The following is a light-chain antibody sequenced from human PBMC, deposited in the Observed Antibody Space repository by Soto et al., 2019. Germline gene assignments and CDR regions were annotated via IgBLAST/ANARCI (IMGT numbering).Light chain of an antibody. CDR2: EVS. V-gene: IGLV2-14*01. CDR1: SSDVGGYNY. Sequence: QSVLTQPASVCGSPGQSITISCTGTSSDVGGYNYVSWYQQHPGKAPKLMIYEVSNRPSGVSNRFSGSKSGNTASLTISGLQAVDEADYYCTSYTSISLYVFGTGTKVTVL. CDR3: TSYTSISLYV. J-gene: IGLJ1*01.